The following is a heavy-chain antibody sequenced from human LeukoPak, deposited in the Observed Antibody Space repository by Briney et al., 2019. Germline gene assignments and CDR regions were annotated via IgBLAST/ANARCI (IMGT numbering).Heavy chain of an antibody. Sequence: SETLSLTCAVYGGSFSGYYWSWIRQPPGKGLEWIGEINHSGSTNYNPSLKSRVTISVDTSKNQFSLKLSSVTAADTAVYHCARGGRSLVAAQFDLWGRGTLVTVSS. CDR1: GGSFSGYY. CDR2: INHSGST. D-gene: IGHD2-15*01. CDR3: ARGGRSLVAAQFDL. J-gene: IGHJ2*01. V-gene: IGHV4-34*01.